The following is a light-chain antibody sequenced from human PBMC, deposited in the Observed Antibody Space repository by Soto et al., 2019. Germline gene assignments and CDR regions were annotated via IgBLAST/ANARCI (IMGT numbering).Light chain of an antibody. CDR3: QQYGSSPT. CDR1: QSVRSSY. V-gene: IGKV3-20*01. J-gene: IGKJ1*01. CDR2: GAS. Sequence: EIVLTRSPGTLSLSPGERATLSCRASQSVRSSYLAWYQQKPGQAPRLLIYGASTRATGIPDRFSGSGSGTDFTLTISRLEPEDFAVYYCQQYGSSPTFGQGTKVEIK.